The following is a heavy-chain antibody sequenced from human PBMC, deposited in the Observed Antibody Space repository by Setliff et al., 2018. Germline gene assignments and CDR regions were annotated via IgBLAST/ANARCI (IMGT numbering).Heavy chain of an antibody. Sequence: LSLTCTVSGGSISSYYWSWIRQPPGKGLEWIGYIYTSGSTNYNPSLKSRVTISVDTSKNQFSLKVSSVTAADTAVYYCARLGTTIPTSGTWIYYYYYYMDVWGKGTTVTVSS. V-gene: IGHV4-4*08. CDR2: IYTSGST. CDR3: ARLGTTIPTSGTWIYYYYYYMDV. D-gene: IGHD2-21*01. J-gene: IGHJ6*03. CDR1: GGSISSYY.